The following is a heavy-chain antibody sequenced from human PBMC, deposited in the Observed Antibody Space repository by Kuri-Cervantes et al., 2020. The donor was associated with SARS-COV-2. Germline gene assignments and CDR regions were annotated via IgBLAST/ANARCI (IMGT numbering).Heavy chain of an antibody. Sequence: GESLKISCAASGFTFSSYSMNWVRQAPGKGLEWVSSISSSSSYIYYADSVKGRFTISRDNAKNSLYLQMNSLRAEDTAVYYCARDLGYDYVWGSYRYRYYYGMDVWGQGTTVTVSS. CDR1: GFTFSSYS. J-gene: IGHJ6*02. V-gene: IGHV3-21*01. CDR2: ISSSSSYI. CDR3: ARDLGYDYVWGSYRYRYYYGMDV. D-gene: IGHD3-16*02.